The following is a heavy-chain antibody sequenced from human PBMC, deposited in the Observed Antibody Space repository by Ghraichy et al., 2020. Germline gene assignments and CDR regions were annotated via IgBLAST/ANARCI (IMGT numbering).Heavy chain of an antibody. CDR1: GFTFSHYY. Sequence: GGSLRLSCAASGFTFSHYYMSWIRQTPGKGLEWLSYIGSSGTTIDYADSVKGRFTISRDNSKNSLYMQMNSLRAEDTAVYYCARDRWAYEYWGQGTLVTVFS. V-gene: IGHV3-11*01. J-gene: IGHJ4*02. D-gene: IGHD6-13*01. CDR2: IGSSGTTI. CDR3: ARDRWAYEY.